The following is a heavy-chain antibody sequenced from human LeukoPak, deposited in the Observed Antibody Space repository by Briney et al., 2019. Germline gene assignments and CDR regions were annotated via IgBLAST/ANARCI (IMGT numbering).Heavy chain of an antibody. Sequence: ASVKVSFTASGYTFTSYAMHWVRQAPGQRLEWMGWINAGNGNTKYSQKFQGRVTITRDTSASTAYMELSSLRSEDTAVYYCARVVPEGSWLQLGLDYWGQGTLVTVSS. D-gene: IGHD5-24*01. J-gene: IGHJ4*02. CDR2: INAGNGNT. CDR1: GYTFTSYA. CDR3: ARVVPEGSWLQLGLDY. V-gene: IGHV1-3*01.